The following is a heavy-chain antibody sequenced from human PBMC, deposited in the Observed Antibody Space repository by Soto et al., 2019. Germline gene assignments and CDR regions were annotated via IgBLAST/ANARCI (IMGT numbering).Heavy chain of an antibody. V-gene: IGHV3-7*03. CDR2: IGQDGYEK. CDR3: TRGTDLRFCTGYSCTGIDV. D-gene: IGHD2-8*02. J-gene: IGHJ6*02. CDR1: GLASREYW. Sequence: GGALRVFCAASGLASREYWMIWVRQAPGEGLEGVANIGQDGYEKHDPDSVRGRFTISRDNARNSLYLYVNSLRADDSAVYYCTRGTDLRFCTGYSCTGIDVWGPGTKVTVS.